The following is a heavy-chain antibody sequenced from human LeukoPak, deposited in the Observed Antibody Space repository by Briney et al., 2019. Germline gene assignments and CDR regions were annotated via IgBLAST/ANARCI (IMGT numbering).Heavy chain of an antibody. J-gene: IGHJ6*03. Sequence: PGGSLRLSCAASGFTVSSNYMSWIRQAPGKGLEWVSYISSSGSTIYYADSVKGRFTISRDNAKNSLYLQMNSLRAEDTAVYYCASATIAAAGRGYYYYMDVWGKGTTVTVSS. CDR1: GFTVSSNY. V-gene: IGHV3-11*04. D-gene: IGHD6-13*01. CDR2: ISSSGSTI. CDR3: ASATIAAAGRGYYYYMDV.